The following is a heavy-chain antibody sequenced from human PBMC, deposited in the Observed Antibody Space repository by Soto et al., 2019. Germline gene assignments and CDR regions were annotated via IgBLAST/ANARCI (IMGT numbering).Heavy chain of an antibody. CDR1: GFTFSSYS. CDR2: ISSSSSTI. D-gene: IGHD3-22*01. CDR3: ARGLHYYDSSGYY. Sequence: PGGSLRLACAASGFTFSSYSINWVRQAPGKGLEWVSYISSSSSTIFYADSVKGRFTISRDNAKNSLYLQMNSLRAEDTAVYYCARGLHYYDSSGYYWGQGTLVTVSS. V-gene: IGHV3-48*01. J-gene: IGHJ4*02.